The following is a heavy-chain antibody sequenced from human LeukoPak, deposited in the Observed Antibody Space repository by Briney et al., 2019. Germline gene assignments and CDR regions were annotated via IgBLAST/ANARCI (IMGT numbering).Heavy chain of an antibody. CDR3: AKGRVGAAHFDY. CDR1: GFTFSSYA. CDR2: ISGSGGST. D-gene: IGHD1-26*01. Sequence: PGASLRLSCAASGFTFSSYAMSWVRQAPGRGLEWVSAISGSGGSTYYADSVKGRFTISRDNSKNTLYLQMNSLRAEDTAVYYCAKGRVGAAHFDYWGQGTLVTVSS. J-gene: IGHJ4*02. V-gene: IGHV3-23*01.